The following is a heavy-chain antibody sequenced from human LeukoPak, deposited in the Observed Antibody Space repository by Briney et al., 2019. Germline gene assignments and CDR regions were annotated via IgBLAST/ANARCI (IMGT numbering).Heavy chain of an antibody. CDR3: VRQGGEY. CDR1: GFTFSGSG. V-gene: IGHV3-73*01. D-gene: IGHD1-26*01. Sequence: GGSLRLSCAASGFTFSGSGMHWVRQASGKGLEWVGRISSKGNSYATEYAAPVKGRFTISRDDSRNTAYLQMNSLETEDTAVYYCVRQGGEYWGQGTLVTVSS. J-gene: IGHJ4*02. CDR2: ISSKGNSYAT.